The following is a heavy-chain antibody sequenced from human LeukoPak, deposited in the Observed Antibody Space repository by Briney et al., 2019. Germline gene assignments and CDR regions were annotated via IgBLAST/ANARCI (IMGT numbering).Heavy chain of an antibody. J-gene: IGHJ6*03. CDR3: AREGREPAMVTFYYYYYMDV. D-gene: IGHD5-18*01. CDR2: IYTSGST. V-gene: IGHV4-61*02. Sequence: SQTLSLTCTVSGGSISSGSYYWSWIRQPAGKGLEWIGRIYTSGSTNYNPSLKSRVTISVDTSKNQFSLKLSSVTAADTAVYYCAREGREPAMVTFYYYYYMDVWGKGTTVTVSS. CDR1: GGSISSGSYY.